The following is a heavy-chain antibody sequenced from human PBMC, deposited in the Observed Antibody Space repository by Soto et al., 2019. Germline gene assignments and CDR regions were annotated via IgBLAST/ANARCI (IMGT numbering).Heavy chain of an antibody. Sequence: QVQLVQSGAEVKKPGSSVKVSCKASGGTFSSYTISWVRQAPGQGLEWMGRIIPILGIANYAQKFQGKVTITTDKSKSTAYMEMRSLRSEDTAVYYCARDLEYCSSTSCYTWFAPWGQGTLVTVSS. J-gene: IGHJ5*02. V-gene: IGHV1-69*08. CDR3: ARDLEYCSSTSCYTWFAP. D-gene: IGHD2-2*02. CDR1: GGTFSSYT. CDR2: IIPILGIA.